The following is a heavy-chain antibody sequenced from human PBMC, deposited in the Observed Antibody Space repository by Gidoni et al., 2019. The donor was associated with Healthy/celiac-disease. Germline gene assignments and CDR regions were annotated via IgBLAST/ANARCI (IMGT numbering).Heavy chain of an antibody. D-gene: IGHD5-18*01. CDR3: ARIQGDGYSLNGFDY. CDR2: IDWDDDK. Sequence: QVTLRESGPALVKPTQTLTLPCTFSGFSLSTSGMCVSWIRQPPGKALEWLALIDWDDDKYYSTSLKTRLTISKDTSKNQVVLTMTNMNPVDTATYDCARIQGDGYSLNGFDYWGQGTLVTVSS. J-gene: IGHJ4*02. CDR1: GFSLSTSGMC. V-gene: IGHV2-70*01.